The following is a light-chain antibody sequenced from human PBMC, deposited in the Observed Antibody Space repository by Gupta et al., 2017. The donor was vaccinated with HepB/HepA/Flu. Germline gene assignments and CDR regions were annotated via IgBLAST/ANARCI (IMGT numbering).Light chain of an antibody. CDR1: QSVSSH. CDR2: GAS. J-gene: IGKJ1*01. CDR3: QQYNYFWT. V-gene: IGKV3-15*01. Sequence: DMVMTQSPATLSVSPGEGVTLSCRASQSVSSHLAWYQQKPGQAPRLLIFGASTRATGIPARFSGSGSGTEFTLTISSLQSEDFAVYYCQQYNYFWTFGPGTKVEIK.